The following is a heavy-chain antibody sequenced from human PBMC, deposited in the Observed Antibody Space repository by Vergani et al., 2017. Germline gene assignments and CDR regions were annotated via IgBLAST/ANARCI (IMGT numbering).Heavy chain of an antibody. CDR2: IYYSGST. V-gene: IGHV4-39*01. CDR1: GGSISSSSYY. D-gene: IGHD3-16*01. CDR3: ERHDPNGGFDY. Sequence: QLQLQESGPGLVKPSETLSLTCTVSGGSISSSSYYWGWIRQPPGKGLEWIGSIYYSGSTYYNPSLKSRVTISVDTSKNQFSLKLSSVTAADTAVYYCERHDPNGGFDYWGQGTLVTVSS. J-gene: IGHJ4*02.